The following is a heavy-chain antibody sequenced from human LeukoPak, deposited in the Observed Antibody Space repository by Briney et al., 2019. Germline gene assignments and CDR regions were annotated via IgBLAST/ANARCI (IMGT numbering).Heavy chain of an antibody. D-gene: IGHD2-2*01. J-gene: IGHJ4*02. CDR3: AKPEWVPAAMPHYSNFDY. CDR1: GGSISSSSYY. V-gene: IGHV4-39*07. Sequence: SETLSLTCTVSGGSISSSSYYWGWIRQPPGKGLEWIGSIYYSGSTYYNPSLKSRVTISVDTSKNQFSLRLSSVTAADTAVYYCAKPEWVPAAMPHYSNFDYWGQGTLVTVSS. CDR2: IYYSGST.